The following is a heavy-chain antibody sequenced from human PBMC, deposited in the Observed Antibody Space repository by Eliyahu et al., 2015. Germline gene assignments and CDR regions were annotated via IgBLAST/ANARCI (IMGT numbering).Heavy chain of an antibody. CDR3: ARSPYDSSGYYHFDY. J-gene: IGHJ4*02. CDR2: TNPSGGST. D-gene: IGHD3-22*01. Sequence: QVQLVQSGAEVKKPGASVKVSCKASGYTFXSYYMHWVRQAPGQGLEWMGITNPSGGSTSYAQKFQGRVTMTRDTSTSTVYMELSSLRSEDTAVYYCARSPYDSSGYYHFDYWGQGTLVTVSS. V-gene: IGHV1-46*01. CDR1: GYTFXSYY.